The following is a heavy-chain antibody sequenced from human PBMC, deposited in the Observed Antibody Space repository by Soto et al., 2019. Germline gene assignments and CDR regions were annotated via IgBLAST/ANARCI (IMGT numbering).Heavy chain of an antibody. D-gene: IGHD1-1*01. CDR2: ISFNSNTI. Sequence: GGSLRLSCAASKFTFSLSNMNWVRQAPGKGLEWISYISFNSNTIVYADSVRGRFTISRDNAKNSLHLQMNSLRGEDTAVYYCARGVTNFDSCGQGTLVTVSS. J-gene: IGHJ4*02. CDR1: KFTFSLSN. V-gene: IGHV3-48*01. CDR3: ARGVTNFDS.